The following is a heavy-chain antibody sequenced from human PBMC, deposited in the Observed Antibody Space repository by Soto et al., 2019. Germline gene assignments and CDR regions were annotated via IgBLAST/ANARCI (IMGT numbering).Heavy chain of an antibody. CDR1: GYRFTSHW. J-gene: IGHJ5*02. D-gene: IGHD6-19*01. V-gene: IGHV5-51*01. Sequence: GESLKISCKSSGYRFTSHWIGWMRQMPGKGLEWMGIIYPGDSDTRYSPSFQGQVTISADKSISTAYLQWSSLKASDTAVYYCATSSGWSQWFDPWGQGTLVTVSS. CDR2: IYPGDSDT. CDR3: ATSSGWSQWFDP.